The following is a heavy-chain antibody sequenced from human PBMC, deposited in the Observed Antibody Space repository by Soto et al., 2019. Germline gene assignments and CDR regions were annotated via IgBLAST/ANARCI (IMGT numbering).Heavy chain of an antibody. Sequence: QVQLVESGGGVVQPGRSLRLPCAASGFTFSSYAMHWVRQAPGKGLEWVAVISYDGTNEFYADSVKGRFTISRDNSKNTLYLQMNSLRAEDTAVYYCARGYTAAPRTSHFDYWGQGTLVTVSS. CDR1: GFTFSSYA. CDR2: ISYDGTNE. V-gene: IGHV3-30-3*01. D-gene: IGHD6-13*01. J-gene: IGHJ4*02. CDR3: ARGYTAAPRTSHFDY.